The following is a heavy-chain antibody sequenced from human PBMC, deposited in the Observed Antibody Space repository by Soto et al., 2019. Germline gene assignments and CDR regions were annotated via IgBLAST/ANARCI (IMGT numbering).Heavy chain of an antibody. J-gene: IGHJ4*02. CDR3: ARGLYYYDSRGYWGY. Sequence: EVQLVESGGGLVQPGGSLRLSCAASGFTFSSYSMNWVRQAPGKGLEWVSYISSSSSTIYYADSVKGRFTISRDNAQNSLHLQMNSLRDEDTAVYYCARGLYYYDSRGYWGYWGQGTLVTVSS. V-gene: IGHV3-48*02. D-gene: IGHD3-22*01. CDR1: GFTFSSYS. CDR2: ISSSSSTI.